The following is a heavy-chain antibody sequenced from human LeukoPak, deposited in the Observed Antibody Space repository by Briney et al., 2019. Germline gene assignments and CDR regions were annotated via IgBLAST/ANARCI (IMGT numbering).Heavy chain of an antibody. J-gene: IGHJ4*02. CDR2: INPNSGGT. Sequence: GASVKVSCKASGYTFTGYYMHWVRQAPGQGLEWMGWINPNSGGTNYAQKFQGRVTMTRDTSISTAYMELSRLRSDDTAVYYCARTAYYDSSGYYSIDYWGQGTLLTVSS. CDR1: GYTFTGYY. CDR3: ARTAYYDSSGYYSIDY. D-gene: IGHD3-22*01. V-gene: IGHV1-2*02.